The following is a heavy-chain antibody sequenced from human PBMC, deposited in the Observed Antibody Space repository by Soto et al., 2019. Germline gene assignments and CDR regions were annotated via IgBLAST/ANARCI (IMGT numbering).Heavy chain of an antibody. V-gene: IGHV3-48*02. J-gene: IGHJ4*02. CDR2: ISGTSETI. Sequence: DVQLVESGGGLVKPGGSLRLSCAASGFNFHTYTMTWVRQAPGKGLEWVSYISGTSETIFYADSVKGRFTISRDNAKSSLYLQLNSLRDEETAVYYCATGYCRSDNCHFTHWGQGPLVTVSS. CDR3: ATGYCRSDNCHFTH. CDR1: GFNFHTYT. D-gene: IGHD2-2*03.